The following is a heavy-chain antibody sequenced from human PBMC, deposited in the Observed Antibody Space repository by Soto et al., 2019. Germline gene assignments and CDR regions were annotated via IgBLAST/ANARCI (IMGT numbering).Heavy chain of an antibody. Sequence: GASVKVSCKASGYTFTSYGISWVRQAPGQGLEWMGWISAYNGNTNYAQKLQGRVTMTTDTSTSTAYMELRSLRSDDTAVYYCAREVRRRSSTAAGDWLDPWGQGTLVTVYS. J-gene: IGHJ5*02. D-gene: IGHD6-13*01. CDR1: GYTFTSYG. CDR2: ISAYNGNT. V-gene: IGHV1-18*01. CDR3: AREVRRRSSTAAGDWLDP.